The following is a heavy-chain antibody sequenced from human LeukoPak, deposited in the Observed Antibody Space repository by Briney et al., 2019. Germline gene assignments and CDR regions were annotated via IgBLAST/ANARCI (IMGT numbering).Heavy chain of an antibody. CDR3: AKDSSSISGWLYHIDY. D-gene: IGHD6-19*01. J-gene: IGHJ4*02. CDR1: GFTFSSYA. CDR2: INGGT. V-gene: IGHV3-23*01. Sequence: GGSLRLSCAASGFTFSSYAMSWVRQAPGKGLEWVSSINGGTYYADSVKGRFTISRDNSKNTLYLHMNSLRAEDTAVYYCAKDSSSISGWLYHIDYWGQGTLVTVSS.